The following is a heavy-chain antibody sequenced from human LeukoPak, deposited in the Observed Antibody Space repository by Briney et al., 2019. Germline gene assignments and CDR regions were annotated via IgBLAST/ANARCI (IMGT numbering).Heavy chain of an antibody. CDR1: GFTFSSYN. D-gene: IGHD5-24*01. CDR2: ISSSSSYI. CDR3: ARGRDGSQSPIDD. Sequence: PGGSLRLPCAASGFTFSSYNMNWVRQAPGKGLEWVSSISSSSSYIYYADSVRGRFTISRDNAKNSLYLQMNSLRAEDTAVYYCARGRDGSQSPIDDWGQGTLVTVSS. V-gene: IGHV3-21*01. J-gene: IGHJ4*02.